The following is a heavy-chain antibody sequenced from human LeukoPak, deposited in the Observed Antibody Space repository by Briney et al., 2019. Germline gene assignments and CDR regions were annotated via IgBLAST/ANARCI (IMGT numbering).Heavy chain of an antibody. Sequence: GGSLRLSCAASGFTFSSFAMSWVSQAPGKGLEWVSAISGSGDSTYYADSVKGRYTISRDNSKNTLYLQLNSLRAEDTAVYYCAKGPLIVVVVWVDYWGQGTLVTVSS. D-gene: IGHD3-22*01. J-gene: IGHJ4*02. CDR3: AKGPLIVVVVWVDY. CDR2: ISGSGDST. CDR1: GFTFSSFA. V-gene: IGHV3-23*01.